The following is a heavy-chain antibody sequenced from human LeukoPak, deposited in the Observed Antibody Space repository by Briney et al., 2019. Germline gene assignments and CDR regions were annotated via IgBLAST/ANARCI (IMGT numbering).Heavy chain of an antibody. CDR1: GLTVSSNY. J-gene: IGHJ6*03. CDR2: IFSGGST. CDR3: ARVVDGYNVYYYYYMDV. D-gene: IGHD5-24*01. Sequence: PGGSLRLSCAASGLTVSSNYVSWVRQAPGKGLEWVSVIFSGGSTYYADSVKGRFTISRDNSKNTLYLQMNSLRAEDTAVYYCARVVDGYNVYYYYYMDVWGKGTTVTVSS. V-gene: IGHV3-66*02.